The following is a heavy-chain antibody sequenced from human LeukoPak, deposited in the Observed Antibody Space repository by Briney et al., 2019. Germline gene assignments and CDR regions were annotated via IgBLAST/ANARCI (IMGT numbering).Heavy chain of an antibody. D-gene: IGHD2-2*01. CDR2: INSNRGGT. CDR1: GYTFTSYY. Sequence: ASVTVSCKASGYTFTSYYMNWVRQAPGQGLEWMGWINSNRGGTNYAQKFQGRVTMTRDTSISTAYRELSRLRSDDTAVYYCASFSGLDCSSTSCAPLEYWGQGTLVTVSS. J-gene: IGHJ4*02. CDR3: ASFSGLDCSSTSCAPLEY. V-gene: IGHV1-2*02.